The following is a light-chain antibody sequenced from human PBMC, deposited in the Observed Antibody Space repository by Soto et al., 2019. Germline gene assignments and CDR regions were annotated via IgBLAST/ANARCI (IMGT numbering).Light chain of an antibody. CDR3: QQYGSSPKT. J-gene: IGKJ1*01. Sequence: EIVLTQSPGTLSLSPGERVTLSCRASQSVSSSYLAWYQQKPGQAPRLLIYGASSRATGIPDRFSGSGSGTDFTLTISRLEPEDFAVYYCQQYGSSPKTFAQGTKVDIK. CDR2: GAS. V-gene: IGKV3-20*01. CDR1: QSVSSSY.